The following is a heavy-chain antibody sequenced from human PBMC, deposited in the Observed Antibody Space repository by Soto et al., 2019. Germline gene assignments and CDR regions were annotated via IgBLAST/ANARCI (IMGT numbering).Heavy chain of an antibody. CDR2: IYHSGNT. Sequence: SETLSLTCTVSGGSISSSGYYWTWIRQPPGKGLEWIGYIYHSGNTYYNPSLKSRITMSVATSQNQFSLKLSSVTAADTAVYYCARAHDFWGGRQQPIDSWGQGTLVTVSS. D-gene: IGHD3-3*01. CDR3: ARAHDFWGGRQQPIDS. V-gene: IGHV4-31*03. J-gene: IGHJ4*02. CDR1: GGSISSSGYY.